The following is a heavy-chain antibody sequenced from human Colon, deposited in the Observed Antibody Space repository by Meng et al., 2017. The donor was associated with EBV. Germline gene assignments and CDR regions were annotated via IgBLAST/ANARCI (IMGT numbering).Heavy chain of an antibody. CDR3: ARGPSRWLQFSFDY. D-gene: IGHD5-24*01. V-gene: IGHV4-31*03. CDR2: IYYSGST. J-gene: IGHJ4*02. Sequence: QAQLQESGTEPVKPSKPLSHTCTGSGGSISSGGYYWSWIRQHPGKGLEWIGYIYYSGSTYYNPSLKSRVTISIDTSKNQFSLKLSSVTAADTAVYYCARGPSRWLQFSFDYWGQGTLVTVSS. CDR1: GGSISSGGYY.